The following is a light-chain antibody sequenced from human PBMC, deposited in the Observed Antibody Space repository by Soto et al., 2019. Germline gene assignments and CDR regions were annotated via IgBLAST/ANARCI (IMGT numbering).Light chain of an antibody. J-gene: IGLJ2*01. CDR2: GVS. Sequence: QSSLTQPPSASGSPGQSVTISCTGTSSDVGGYNYVSWYQQHPGKAPKLMIYGVSKRPSGVPDRFAGSKSGNTASLTVSGLQAEEEADYYCSSYAGSKNLVFGGGTKLTVL. CDR1: SSDVGGYNY. CDR3: SSYAGSKNLV. V-gene: IGLV2-8*01.